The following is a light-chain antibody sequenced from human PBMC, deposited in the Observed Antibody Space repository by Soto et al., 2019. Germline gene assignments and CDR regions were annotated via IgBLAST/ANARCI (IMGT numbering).Light chain of an antibody. CDR1: SSNIGGNT. V-gene: IGLV1-44*01. J-gene: IGLJ1*01. Sequence: QSVLTQPPSASGTPGQRVTISCSGSSSNIGGNTVNWYQQLPGTANKLLIYGNDHRPSGVPDRFSGSKSGTSASLAISGLQSEYESDYYCAAWDDSLNAFVFGTWTKLTVL. CDR2: GND. CDR3: AAWDDSLNAFV.